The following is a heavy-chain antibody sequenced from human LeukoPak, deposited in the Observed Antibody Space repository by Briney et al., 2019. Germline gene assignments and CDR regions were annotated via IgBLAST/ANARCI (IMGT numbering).Heavy chain of an antibody. CDR1: GFTFSSYW. D-gene: IGHD3-10*01. CDR2: INSDGSST. CDR3: ARDVYYGSGSYLFDY. Sequence: GRSLRLSCAASGFTFSSYWMHWVRQAPGKGLVWVSRINSDGSSTSYADSVKGRFTISRDNAKNTLYLQMNSLRAEDTAVYYCARDVYYGSGSYLFDYWGQGTLVTVSS. J-gene: IGHJ4*02. V-gene: IGHV3-74*01.